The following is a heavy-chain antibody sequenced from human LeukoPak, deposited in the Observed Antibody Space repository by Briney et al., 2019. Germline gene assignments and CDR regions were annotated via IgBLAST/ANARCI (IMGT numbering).Heavy chain of an antibody. CDR1: GGSISSSSYY. Sequence: SETLSLTCTVSGGSISSSSYYWGWIRQPPGKGLEWIGSIYYSGSTYYNPSLKSRVTISVDTSKNQFSLKLSSVTAADTAVYYRARLDRIAVAGTRGGQPNWFDPWGQGTLVTVSS. J-gene: IGHJ5*02. CDR3: ARLDRIAVAGTRGGQPNWFDP. D-gene: IGHD6-19*01. V-gene: IGHV4-39*01. CDR2: IYYSGST.